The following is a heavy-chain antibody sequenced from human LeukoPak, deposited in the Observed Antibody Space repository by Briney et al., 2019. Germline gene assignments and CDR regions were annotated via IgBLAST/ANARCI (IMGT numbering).Heavy chain of an antibody. CDR3: AKDLRITMVRGVIVDAFDI. V-gene: IGHV3-23*01. J-gene: IGHJ3*02. CDR2: ISGSGGST. D-gene: IGHD3-10*01. Sequence: GGSLRLSCAASGFTFSSYSTNWVRQAPGKGLEWVSAISGSGGSTYYADSVKGRFTISRDNSKNTLYLQMNSLRAEDTAVYYCAKDLRITMVRGVIVDAFDIWGQGTMVTVSS. CDR1: GFTFSSYS.